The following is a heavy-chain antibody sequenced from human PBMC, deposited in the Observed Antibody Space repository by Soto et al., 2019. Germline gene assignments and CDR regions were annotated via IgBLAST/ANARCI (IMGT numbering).Heavy chain of an antibody. V-gene: IGHV3-23*01. CDR3: ITMVRGVIPFDP. Sequence: GGSLRLSCAASEFTFSSYAMSWVRQAPGKGLEWVSAISGSSGSTYYADSVKGRFTISRDNSKNTLYLQMNSLRAEDTAVYYCITMVRGVIPFDPWGQGTLVTVSS. CDR2: ISGSSGST. CDR1: EFTFSSYA. J-gene: IGHJ5*02. D-gene: IGHD3-10*01.